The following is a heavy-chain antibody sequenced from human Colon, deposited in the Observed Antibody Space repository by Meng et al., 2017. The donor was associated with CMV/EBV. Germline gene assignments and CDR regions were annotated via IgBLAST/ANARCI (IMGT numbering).Heavy chain of an antibody. CDR1: AFNVSGGY. Sequence: EVPLVRSGGALVQPSGSRRLSREVSAFNVSGGYMSWVRQAPGKGLECVSSICSNANTYYADSVKGRFTISRDDSKNILFLQMNTLRAEDTAVYSCADFENGPGYWGQGTLVTVSS. D-gene: IGHD1-14*01. CDR2: ICSNANT. J-gene: IGHJ4*02. CDR3: ADFENGPGY. V-gene: IGHV3-66*01.